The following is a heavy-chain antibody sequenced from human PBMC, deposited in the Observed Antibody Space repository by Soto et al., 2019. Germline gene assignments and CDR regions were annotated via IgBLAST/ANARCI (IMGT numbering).Heavy chain of an antibody. D-gene: IGHD3-10*01. V-gene: IGHV1-3*01. Sequence: QVQLVQSGAEVKKPGASVKVSCKASGYTFTSYAMHWVRQAPGQRLEWMGWINAGNGNTKYSQKFQGRVTITRDTSASTAYMELSSLRSEDTAVDYCARGSGLTYFDYWGQGTRVTVSS. CDR3: ARGSGLTYFDY. CDR1: GYTFTSYA. CDR2: INAGNGNT. J-gene: IGHJ4*02.